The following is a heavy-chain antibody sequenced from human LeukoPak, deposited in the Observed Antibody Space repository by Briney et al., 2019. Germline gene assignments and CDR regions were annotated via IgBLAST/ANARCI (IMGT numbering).Heavy chain of an antibody. Sequence: GESLKISCKGSGYSFTNYWIGWVRQMPGKGLEWMGNIYLGDSDTRYSPSFQGQVTISADKSSSTAYLQWSSLKASDTAMYYCTRAGVALIGMRMNAFDIWGQGTMVTVSS. D-gene: IGHD2-8*01. CDR2: IYLGDSDT. V-gene: IGHV5-51*01. J-gene: IGHJ3*02. CDR1: GYSFTNYW. CDR3: TRAGVALIGMRMNAFDI.